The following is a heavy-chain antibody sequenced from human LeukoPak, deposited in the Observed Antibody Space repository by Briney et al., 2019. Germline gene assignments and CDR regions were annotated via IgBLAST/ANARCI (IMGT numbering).Heavy chain of an antibody. CDR2: IYPNDSDT. CDR1: GYSFTSYW. V-gene: IGHV5-51*01. CDR3: ARSVDMATKFLGNSISAWYFDY. D-gene: IGHD5-24*01. J-gene: IGHJ4*02. Sequence: GESLKISCKGSGYSFTSYWIGWVRQMPGKGLEWMGIIYPNDSDTRYSPSFQGQVTISADKSISTAYLQWSSLKASDTAMYYCARSVDMATKFLGNSISAWYFDYWGQGTLVTVSS.